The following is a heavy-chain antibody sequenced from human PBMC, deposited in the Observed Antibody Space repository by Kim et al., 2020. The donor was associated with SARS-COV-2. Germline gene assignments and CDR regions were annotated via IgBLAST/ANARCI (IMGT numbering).Heavy chain of an antibody. J-gene: IGHJ4*02. Sequence: RPSFQARVTSSADKAISTAYLQWSRLKASDTAMYYCARAGIATPYYFDSWGQGTLVTVSS. CDR3: ARAGIATPYYFDS. V-gene: IGHV5-51*01. D-gene: IGHD6-13*01.